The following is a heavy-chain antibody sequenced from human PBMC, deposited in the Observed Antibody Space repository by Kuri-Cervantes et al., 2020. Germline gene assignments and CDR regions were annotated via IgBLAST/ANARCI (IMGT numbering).Heavy chain of an antibody. J-gene: IGHJ4*02. CDR2: MNPNSGNT. CDR3: AREYSYGWGPDAGY. V-gene: IGHV1-8*02. CDR1: GYTFTSYD. D-gene: IGHD5-18*01. Sequence: GGSLRLSCKASGYTFTSYDINWVRQATGQGLEWMGWMNPNSGNTGYAQKFQGRVTMTRNTSISTAYMELSSLRSEDTAVYYCAREYSYGWGPDAGYWGQGILVTVSS.